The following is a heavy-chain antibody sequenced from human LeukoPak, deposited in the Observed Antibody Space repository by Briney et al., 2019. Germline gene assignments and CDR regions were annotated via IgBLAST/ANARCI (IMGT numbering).Heavy chain of an antibody. D-gene: IGHD3-16*01. Sequence: PSETLSLTCTVSGGSISSGGYSWSWIRQPPGKGLEWIGYIYHSGSTYYNPSLKSRVTISVDRSKNQFSLKLSSVTAADTAVYYCARQSSTFSLVYWGQGTLVTVSS. CDR1: GGSISSGGYS. CDR3: ARQSSTFSLVY. V-gene: IGHV4-30-2*01. CDR2: IYHSGST. J-gene: IGHJ4*02.